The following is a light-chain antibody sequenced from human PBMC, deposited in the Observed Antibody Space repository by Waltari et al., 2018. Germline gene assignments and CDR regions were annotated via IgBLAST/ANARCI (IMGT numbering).Light chain of an antibody. J-gene: IGKJ1*01. CDR1: QSIGRY. CDR3: QNHERLPAT. V-gene: IGKV3-20*01. Sequence: EVVLTQSPGTLSLSPGETATLSCRANQSIGRYLVWYQQKSGQAPRLLIYGASTRATGIPDRFSGSGSGTDFSLTISRLEAEDFAVYYCQNHERLPATFGQGTKVEMK. CDR2: GAS.